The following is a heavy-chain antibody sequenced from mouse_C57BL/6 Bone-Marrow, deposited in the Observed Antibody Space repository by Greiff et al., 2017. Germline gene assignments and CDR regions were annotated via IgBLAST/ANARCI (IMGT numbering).Heavy chain of an antibody. Sequence: QVQLKQSGPGLVQPSQSLSITCTVSGFSLTSYGVHWVRQSPGKGLEWLGVIWSGGSTDYNAAFISRLSISKDNSKSQVFFKMNSLQADDTAIYYCARAANWDWYFDVWGTGTTVTVSS. D-gene: IGHD4-1*01. J-gene: IGHJ1*03. CDR3: ARAANWDWYFDV. CDR1: GFSLTSYG. CDR2: IWSGGST. V-gene: IGHV2-2*01.